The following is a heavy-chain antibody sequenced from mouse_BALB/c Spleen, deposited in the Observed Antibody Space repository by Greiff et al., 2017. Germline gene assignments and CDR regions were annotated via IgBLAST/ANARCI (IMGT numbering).Heavy chain of an antibody. CDR1: GYSITSDYA. CDR2: ISYSGST. J-gene: IGHJ2*01. D-gene: IGHD2-1*01. Sequence: ESGPGLVKPSQSLSLTCTVTGYSITSDYAWNWIRQFPGNKLEWMGYISYSGSTSYNPSLKSRISITRDTSKNQFFLQLNSVTTEDTATYYCAEDGNGFDYWGQGTTLTVSS. V-gene: IGHV3-2*02. CDR3: AEDGNGFDY.